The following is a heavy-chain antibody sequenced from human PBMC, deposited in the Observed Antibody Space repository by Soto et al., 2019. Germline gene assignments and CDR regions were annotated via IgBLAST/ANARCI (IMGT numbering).Heavy chain of an antibody. CDR2: IIPIFGTA. D-gene: IGHD4-4*01. J-gene: IGHJ6*02. V-gene: IGHV1-69*01. Sequence: APGQGLEWMGGIIPIFGTANYAKKFQGRVTITADESTSTAYMGLSSLRSEDTAVYYCARAGSYDYSNRRYYYYSGMDLWGQGTTVTVSS. CDR3: ARAGSYDYSNRRYYYYSGMDL.